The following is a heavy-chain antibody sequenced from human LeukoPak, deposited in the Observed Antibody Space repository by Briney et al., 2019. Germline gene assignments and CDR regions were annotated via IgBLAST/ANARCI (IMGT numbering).Heavy chain of an antibody. CDR1: GFTFSSYP. V-gene: IGHV3-21*06. J-gene: IGHJ3*02. CDR3: AREVAFDM. Sequence: GGSLRLSCAASGFTFSSYPMNWVRQAPGKGLEWVSSISSSSSYTFYADSVKGRFTISRDNAKNSLYLQMNSLRAEDTAVYYCAREVAFDMWGRGTMVTVSS. CDR2: ISSSSSYT.